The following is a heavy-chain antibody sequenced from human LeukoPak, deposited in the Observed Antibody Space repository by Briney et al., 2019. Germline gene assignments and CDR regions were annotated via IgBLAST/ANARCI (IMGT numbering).Heavy chain of an antibody. CDR3: ARADYDHYYFDY. D-gene: IGHD4-17*01. V-gene: IGHV4-4*07. CDR2: IYTSGST. Sequence: SETLSLTCTVSGGSISSYYWSWIRQPAGKGLEWIGHIYTSGSTNYNPSLKSRVTISVDTSKNQFSLKLGSVTAADTAVYYCARADYDHYYFDYWGQGTLVTVSS. J-gene: IGHJ4*02. CDR1: GGSISSYY.